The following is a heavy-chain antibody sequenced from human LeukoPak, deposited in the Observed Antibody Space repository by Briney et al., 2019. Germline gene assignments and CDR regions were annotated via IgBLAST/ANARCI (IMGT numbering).Heavy chain of an antibody. Sequence: GGSLRLSCAASGFTFSSYGMSWVRQAPGKGLEWVGRIKSKPSGGTTDYAAPVKDRFTISRDDSTNTVYLQMNSLRTEDTALYYCSTGGYFFDYWGQGTLVTVSS. CDR2: IKSKPSGGTT. J-gene: IGHJ4*02. V-gene: IGHV3-15*01. CDR1: GFTFSSYG. CDR3: STGGYFFDY.